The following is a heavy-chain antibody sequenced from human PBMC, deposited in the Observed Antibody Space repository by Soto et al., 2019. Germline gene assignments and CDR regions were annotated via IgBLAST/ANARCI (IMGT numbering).Heavy chain of an antibody. J-gene: IGHJ6*03. V-gene: IGHV3-33*01. D-gene: IGHD3-3*01. CDR2: IWYDGSNK. Sequence: QVQLVESGGGVVQPGRSLRLSCAASGFTFSSYGMHWVRQAPGKGLEWVAVIWYDGSNKYYADSVKGRFTISRDNSKNTLYLQKNSLRAEDTAVYYCARDPYYDFWSGSPPHYMDVWGKGTTVTVSS. CDR3: ARDPYYDFWSGSPPHYMDV. CDR1: GFTFSSYG.